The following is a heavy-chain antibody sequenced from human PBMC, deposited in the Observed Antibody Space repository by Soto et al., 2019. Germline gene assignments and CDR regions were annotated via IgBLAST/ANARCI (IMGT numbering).Heavy chain of an antibody. CDR3: AKYHQYQLPPHGFDY. CDR2: ISGSGGST. J-gene: IGHJ4*02. CDR1: GFTFSSYA. Sequence: GGSLRLSCAASGFTFSSYAMSWVRQAPGKGLEWVSAISGSGGSTYYADSVKGRFTISRDNSKNTPYLQMNSLRAEDTAVYYCAKYHQYQLPPHGFDYWGQGTLVTVSS. V-gene: IGHV3-23*01. D-gene: IGHD2-2*01.